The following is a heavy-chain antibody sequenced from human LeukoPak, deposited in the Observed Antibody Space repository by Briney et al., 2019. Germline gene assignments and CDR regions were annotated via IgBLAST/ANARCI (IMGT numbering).Heavy chain of an antibody. CDR3: ARAPVLRFLEWLKRAHSSSSVAHYFDY. J-gene: IGHJ4*02. CDR2: MNPNSGNT. D-gene: IGHD3-3*01. Sequence: ASVNVSCKASGYTFTSYDINWVRQATGQGLEWMGWMNPNSGNTGYAQKFQGRVTMTRNTSISTAYMELSSLRSEDTAVYYCARAPVLRFLEWLKRAHSSSSVAHYFDYWGQGTLVTVSS. CDR1: GYTFTSYD. V-gene: IGHV1-8*01.